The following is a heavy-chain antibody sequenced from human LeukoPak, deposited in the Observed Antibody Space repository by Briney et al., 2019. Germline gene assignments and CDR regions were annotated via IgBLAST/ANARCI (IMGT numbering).Heavy chain of an antibody. CDR2: IGGSGGST. J-gene: IGHJ4*02. D-gene: IGHD6-19*01. V-gene: IGHV3-23*01. Sequence: PGGSLRLSCAASGFTFSSYGMSWVRQAPGKGLEWVSAIGGSGGSTYYADSVKGRFTISRDNSKNTLYLQMNSLRAEDTAVYYCAKDTGIAVAGTLKYWGQGTLVTVSS. CDR3: AKDTGIAVAGTLKY. CDR1: GFTFSSYG.